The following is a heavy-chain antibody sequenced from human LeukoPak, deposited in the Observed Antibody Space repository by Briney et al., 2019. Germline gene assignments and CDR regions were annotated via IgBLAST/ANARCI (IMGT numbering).Heavy chain of an antibody. CDR3: AREEGAHFDL. Sequence: PSEILSLTCTVSGGSISSYYWSWIRQPPGKGLEWIGYIYYSGSTNYNPSLKSRVTISVDTSKNQFSLKLSSVTAADTAVYYCAREEGAHFDLWGRGTLVTVSS. V-gene: IGHV4-59*12. D-gene: IGHD1-26*01. CDR1: GGSISSYY. J-gene: IGHJ2*01. CDR2: IYYSGST.